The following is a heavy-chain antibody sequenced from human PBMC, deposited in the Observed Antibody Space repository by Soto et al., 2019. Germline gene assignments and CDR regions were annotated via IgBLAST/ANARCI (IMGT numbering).Heavy chain of an antibody. V-gene: IGHV4-31*03. Sequence: QVQLQESGPGLVKPSQTLSLTCTVAGGSIKNSGYYWSWIRQHPEKGLEWIGYISYSGSTDYAPSLKIRVTMSVDKSKNQFFLNLTSVTAADTAVYYCGRDAVTKRDFYYYGMDVWGRGTTVTVSS. CDR1: GGSIKNSGYY. CDR2: ISYSGST. J-gene: IGHJ6*02. D-gene: IGHD4-4*01. CDR3: GRDAVTKRDFYYYGMDV.